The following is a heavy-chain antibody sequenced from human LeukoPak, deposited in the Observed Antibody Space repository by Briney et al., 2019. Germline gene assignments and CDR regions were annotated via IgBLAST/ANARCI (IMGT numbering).Heavy chain of an antibody. J-gene: IGHJ3*02. D-gene: IGHD1-1*01. Sequence: GGSLRLSCAASGFTFSSYWMTWLRQAPGKGLEWVSNIKVDGSETYYVDSVKGRFTISRDNARNSLYLQMSSLRAEDTAVYYCASHLDWAFDIWGQGTMVTVSS. V-gene: IGHV3-7*01. CDR3: ASHLDWAFDI. CDR1: GFTFSSYW. CDR2: IKVDGSET.